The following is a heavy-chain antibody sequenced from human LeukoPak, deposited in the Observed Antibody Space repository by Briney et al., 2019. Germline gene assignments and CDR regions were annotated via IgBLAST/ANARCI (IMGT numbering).Heavy chain of an antibody. CDR3: AHRPLTCDILTGYFTH. CDR1: GFSLSTSGVG. D-gene: IGHD3-9*01. CDR2: IYWNDDK. V-gene: IGHV2-5*01. Sequence: SGPTLVKPTQTLTLTCTFSGFSLSTSGVGVGWIRQPPGKALEWLALIYWNDDKPYSPSLRSRLTITKDTSKNQVVLTMTNMDPVDTATYYCAHRPLTCDILTGYFTHWGQGTLVTVSS. J-gene: IGHJ4*02.